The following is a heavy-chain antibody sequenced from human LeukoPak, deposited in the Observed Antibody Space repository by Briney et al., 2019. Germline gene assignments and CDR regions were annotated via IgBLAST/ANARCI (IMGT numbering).Heavy chain of an antibody. CDR2: MNPNSGNT. Sequence: ASVKVSCKASGYTFTSYDINWVRQATGQGLEWMGWMNPNSGNTGYAQKFQGRVTMTRNTSISTAYMELSSLRSEDTAVYYCARGRYDSSGYSCYFDYWGQGTLVTVSS. CDR3: ARGRYDSSGYSCYFDY. D-gene: IGHD3-22*01. CDR1: GYTFTSYD. J-gene: IGHJ4*02. V-gene: IGHV1-8*01.